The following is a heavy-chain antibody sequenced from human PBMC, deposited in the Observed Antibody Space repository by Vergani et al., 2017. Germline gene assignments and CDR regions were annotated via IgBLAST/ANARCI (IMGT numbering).Heavy chain of an antibody. D-gene: IGHD3-10*01. CDR1: GFTFNDYA. CDR3: ARGNYYGSGTYVDP. Sequence: EVQLVESGGGLVQPGRSLRLSCAASGFTFNDYAMHWVRQVPGKGLEWVSHIYSGDETYYADSVKGRVTISRDTSKNTLHLQINNLRVEDTAVYYCARGNYYGSGTYVDPWGQGTLVTVSS. CDR2: IYSGDET. J-gene: IGHJ5*02. V-gene: IGHV3-66*02.